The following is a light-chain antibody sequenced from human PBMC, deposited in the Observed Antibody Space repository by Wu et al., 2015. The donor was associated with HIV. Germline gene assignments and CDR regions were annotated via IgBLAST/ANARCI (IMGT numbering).Light chain of an antibody. CDR1: QSITTRH. J-gene: IGKJ2*03. Sequence: GRATVSCRASQSITTRHLAWYQQKPGQPPRLLIYLASSRATGTPDRFSGSGSGTDFTLTISRLEPEDFAVYYCQQYGSSPRFGQGTKLEIK. CDR3: QQYGSSPR. V-gene: IGKV3-20*01. CDR2: LAS.